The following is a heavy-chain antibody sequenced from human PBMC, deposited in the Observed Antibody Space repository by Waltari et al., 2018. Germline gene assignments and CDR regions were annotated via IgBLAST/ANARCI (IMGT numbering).Heavy chain of an antibody. D-gene: IGHD2-21*01. CDR3: ARGSVMAHFDY. CDR2: IYQTGNT. Sequence: QVHLQESGPGLVKASETLSLTCNVPGYFISSGYYWGWIRQPPGKGLEWIGTIYQTGNTYYNPSLKSRVTISVGTSKTQFPLQVRSVTAADTAVYYCARGSVMAHFDYWGQGTLVTVSS. J-gene: IGHJ4*02. V-gene: IGHV4-38-2*02. CDR1: GYFISSGYY.